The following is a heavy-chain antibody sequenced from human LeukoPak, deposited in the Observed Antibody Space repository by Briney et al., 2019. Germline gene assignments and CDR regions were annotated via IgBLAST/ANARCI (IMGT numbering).Heavy chain of an antibody. D-gene: IGHD6-19*01. J-gene: IGHJ3*02. CDR3: ARAVAGTGYAFDI. Sequence: GGSLRLSCAASGFTVSSNYMSWVRQAPGKGLEWVSVIYSGGSTYYADSVKGRLTIPRDNSKNTLYLQMNSLRAEDTAVYYCARAVAGTGYAFDIWGQGTMVTVSS. V-gene: IGHV3-53*01. CDR1: GFTVSSNY. CDR2: IYSGGST.